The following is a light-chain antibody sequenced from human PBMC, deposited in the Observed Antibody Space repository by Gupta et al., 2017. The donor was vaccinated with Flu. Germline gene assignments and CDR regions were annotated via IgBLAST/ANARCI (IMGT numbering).Light chain of an antibody. CDR3: QTWGAGIV. CDR2: INVDGTH. V-gene: IGLV4-69*01. CDR1: SGHEKYA. J-gene: IGLJ2*01. Sequence: SVKLTCTLSSGHEKYAIAWHQQLPEKGPRFLMKINVDGTHRKGDDIPSRFSGSSSGAERYLTISNLQPEDEADYYCQTWGAGIVFGAGTKVTVL.